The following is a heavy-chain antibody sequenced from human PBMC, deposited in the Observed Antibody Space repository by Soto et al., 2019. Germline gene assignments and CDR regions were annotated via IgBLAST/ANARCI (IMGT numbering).Heavy chain of an antibody. D-gene: IGHD3-10*01. Sequence: GGSLRLSCAASGFTFNNYAMSWVRQARGKGLEWVSALSGRGGSTYYADSVKGRFTISRDNSKNTLYLQMNSLRAEDTAIYYCAKDRLIGEAQYYYYGMDVWGQGTTVTVSS. CDR2: LSGRGGST. V-gene: IGHV3-23*01. CDR1: GFTFNNYA. CDR3: AKDRLIGEAQYYYYGMDV. J-gene: IGHJ6*02.